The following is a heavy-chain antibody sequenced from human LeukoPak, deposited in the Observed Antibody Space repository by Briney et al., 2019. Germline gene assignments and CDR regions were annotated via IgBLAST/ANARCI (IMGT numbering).Heavy chain of an antibody. CDR2: INHRGST. CDR3: ARGNPRRGSGSYFLGVFRWFDP. Sequence: PSETLSLTCAVYGGSFSGYYWSWIRQPPGKGLEWIGEINHRGSTNYNPSLKSRVTISVDTSKNQFSLKLSSVTAADTAVHYCARGNPRRGSGSYFLGVFRWFDPWGQGTLVTVSS. J-gene: IGHJ5*02. D-gene: IGHD1-26*01. V-gene: IGHV4-34*01. CDR1: GGSFSGYY.